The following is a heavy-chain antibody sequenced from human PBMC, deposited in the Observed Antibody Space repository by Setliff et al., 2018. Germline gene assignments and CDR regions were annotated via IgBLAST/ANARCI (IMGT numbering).Heavy chain of an antibody. CDR1: GASITNINYY. CDR2: IFYSGRT. J-gene: IGHJ5*02. V-gene: IGHV4-39*01. Sequence: SETLSLTCTVSGASITNINYYWGLIRQPPGKGLEWIGSIFYSGRTFYNPSLKSRVTISVDTSKNQFSLTLSSVTAADTAMYYCAGSAGLFTWFDPWGQGTLVTVSS. D-gene: IGHD3-16*01. CDR3: AGSAGLFTWFDP.